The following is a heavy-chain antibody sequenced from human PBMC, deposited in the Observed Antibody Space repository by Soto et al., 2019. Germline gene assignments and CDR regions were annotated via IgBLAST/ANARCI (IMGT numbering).Heavy chain of an antibody. J-gene: IGHJ6*03. CDR2: ISSSSSTI. V-gene: IGHV3-48*01. CDR3: ARPQPCGSSTSCYTTPYYYYYMDV. Sequence: GGSLRLSCAASGFTFSSYSMNWVRQAPGKGLEWVSYISSSSSTIYYADSVKGRFTISRDNAKNSLYLQMNSLRAEDTAVYYCARPQPCGSSTSCYTTPYYYYYMDVWGKGTTVTVSS. CDR1: GFTFSSYS. D-gene: IGHD2-2*01.